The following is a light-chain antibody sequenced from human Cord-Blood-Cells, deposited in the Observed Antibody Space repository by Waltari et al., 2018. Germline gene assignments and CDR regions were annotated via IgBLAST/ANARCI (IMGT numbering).Light chain of an antibody. Sequence: HSALTQPPSVSRSPGQSVTISCPGTSSDLGGYNYVSWYQQHPGKAPKLTIYDVSKRPSGVPDRFSGSKSGNTASLTISGLQAEDEADYYCCSYAGSYTWVFGGGTKLTVL. CDR2: DVS. J-gene: IGLJ3*02. CDR3: CSYAGSYTWV. V-gene: IGLV2-11*01. CDR1: SSDLGGYNY.